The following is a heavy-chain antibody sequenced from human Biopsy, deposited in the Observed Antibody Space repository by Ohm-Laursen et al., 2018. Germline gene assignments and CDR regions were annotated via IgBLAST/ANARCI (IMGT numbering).Heavy chain of an antibody. D-gene: IGHD3-3*01. CDR2: IVPILGHL. V-gene: IGHV1-69*04. J-gene: IGHJ4*02. Sequence: SVKVSCKASGGPSSNYAFSWVRQAPGQGLEWVGRIVPILGHLNYAQRFQGRVSITADKSTSYVYMELSRLTSGDTAVYYCATDADGYYTEFDYWGPGTLVTVSS. CDR1: GGPSSNYA. CDR3: ATDADGYYTEFDY.